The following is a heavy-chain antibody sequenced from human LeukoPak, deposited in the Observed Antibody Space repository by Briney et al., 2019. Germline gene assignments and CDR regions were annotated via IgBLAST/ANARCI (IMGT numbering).Heavy chain of an antibody. D-gene: IGHD6-19*01. V-gene: IGHV3-48*03. CDR3: ARAEVSGWYDY. Sequence: GGSLRLSCAASGFAFSSYEMNWVRQAPGKGLEWVSYISSSGSTIYYADSVKGRFTISRDNAKNSLYLQMNSLRAEDTAVYYCARAEVSGWYDYWGQGTLVTVSS. CDR1: GFAFSSYE. CDR2: ISSSGSTI. J-gene: IGHJ4*02.